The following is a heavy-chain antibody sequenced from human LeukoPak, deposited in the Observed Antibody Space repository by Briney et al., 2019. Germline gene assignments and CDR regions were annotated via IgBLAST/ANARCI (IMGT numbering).Heavy chain of an antibody. D-gene: IGHD3-22*01. Sequence: PSETLSLTCTVSGGSISSYYWSWIRQPAGKGLEWIGRIYTSGSTNYNPSLKSRVTMPVDTSRNQFSLMLDSVTAADSAVYYCARVKSSAYYYDYFDSWGQGALVTVSS. CDR2: IYTSGST. J-gene: IGHJ4*02. CDR1: GGSISSYY. V-gene: IGHV4-4*07. CDR3: ARVKSSAYYYDYFDS.